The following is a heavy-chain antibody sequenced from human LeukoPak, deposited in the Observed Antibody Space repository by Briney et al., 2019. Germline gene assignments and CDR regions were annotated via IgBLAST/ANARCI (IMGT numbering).Heavy chain of an antibody. CDR3: VRGGVTGSGTYYVLN. D-gene: IGHD3-10*01. CDR1: GFTFSSYW. Sequence: GGSLRPSCAASGFTFSSYWMHWVRQVPGKGLVWVSRINNDGSTTRYADSVKGRFTISRDNAKNTVYLQMYSLRAEDTAVYYCVRGGVTGSGTYYVLNWGQGTLITVSS. J-gene: IGHJ4*02. V-gene: IGHV3-74*01. CDR2: INNDGSTT.